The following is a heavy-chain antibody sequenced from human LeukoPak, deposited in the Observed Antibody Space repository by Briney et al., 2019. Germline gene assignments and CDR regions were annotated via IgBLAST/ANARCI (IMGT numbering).Heavy chain of an antibody. V-gene: IGHV1-18*01. Sequence: ASVKVSCKASGYTFTSYGISWVRQAPGQGLEWMGWISAYNGNTNYAQKLQGRVTMTTDTSTSTAYMELRSLRSDDTAVYYCARGPTSSSWYPYYYYYMDVWGKGTTVTISS. CDR3: ARGPTSSSWYPYYYYYMDV. CDR1: GYTFTSYG. D-gene: IGHD6-13*01. J-gene: IGHJ6*03. CDR2: ISAYNGNT.